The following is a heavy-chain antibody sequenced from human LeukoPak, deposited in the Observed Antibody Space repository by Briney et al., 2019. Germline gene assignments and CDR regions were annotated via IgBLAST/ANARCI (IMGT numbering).Heavy chain of an antibody. D-gene: IGHD3-9*01. CDR3: ARGSQTDTLTGYPTFYSYYYYMDV. J-gene: IGHJ6*03. CDR2: IFYSGST. CDR1: GGSISSYH. Sequence: SETLSLTCTVSGGSISSYHWSWIRQPPGKGLEWIGYIFYSGSTNYNPSLKSRVTMSVDTSKNQFSLTLSSVTAAGTAVYYCARGSQTDTLTGYPTFYSYYYYMDVWGKGTTVTVSS. V-gene: IGHV4-59*12.